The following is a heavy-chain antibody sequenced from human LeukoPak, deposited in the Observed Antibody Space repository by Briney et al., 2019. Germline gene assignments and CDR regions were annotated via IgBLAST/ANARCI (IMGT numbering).Heavy chain of an antibody. CDR1: GYTFTSYD. J-gene: IGHJ4*02. V-gene: IGHV1-8*03. CDR3: ARAVQLERRALGH. D-gene: IGHD1-1*01. CDR2: MNPNSGNT. Sequence: ASVKVSCKASGYTFTSYDINWVRQATGQGLEWMGWMNPNSGNTGYAQKFQGRVTITRNTSISTAYMELSSLRSEDTAVYYCARAVQLERRALGHWGQGTLVTVSS.